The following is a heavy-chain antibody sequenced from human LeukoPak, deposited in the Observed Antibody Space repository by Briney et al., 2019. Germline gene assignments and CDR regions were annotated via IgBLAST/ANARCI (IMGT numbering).Heavy chain of an antibody. V-gene: IGHV3-66*01. CDR1: GFTVSSNY. J-gene: IGHJ4*02. CDR3: ARGAVLLWFGELDY. D-gene: IGHD3-10*01. CDR2: IYSGGST. Sequence: GGSLRLSCAASGFTVSSNYMSWVRQAPGKGLEWVSVIYSGGSTYYADSVKGRFTISRDNSKNTLYLQMNSLRAEDTAVYYCARGAVLLWFGELDYWGQGTLVTVSS.